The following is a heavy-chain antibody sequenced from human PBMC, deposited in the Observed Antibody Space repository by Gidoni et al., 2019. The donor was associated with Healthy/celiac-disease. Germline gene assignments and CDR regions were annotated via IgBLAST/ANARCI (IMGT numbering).Heavy chain of an antibody. Sequence: QVQLVQSGAEVKKPGASVKVSCKASGDTFTSYYMPCVRQATGQGLEWMGIINPSGGSTSYAQKFQGRVTMTRDTSTSTVYMELSSLRSEDTAVYYCAREPLGYCSSTSCYGSYYGMDVWGQGTTVTVSS. CDR2: INPSGGST. V-gene: IGHV1-46*01. CDR1: GDTFTSYY. D-gene: IGHD2-2*01. CDR3: AREPLGYCSSTSCYGSYYGMDV. J-gene: IGHJ6*02.